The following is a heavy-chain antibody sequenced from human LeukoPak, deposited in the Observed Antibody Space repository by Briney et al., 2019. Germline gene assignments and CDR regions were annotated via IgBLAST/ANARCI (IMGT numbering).Heavy chain of an antibody. CDR3: ARGYCSSTSCPIIE. CDR2: ISSSGSTI. J-gene: IGHJ4*02. Sequence: PGGSLRLSCAASGFTFSDYYMSWIRQAPGKGLEWVSYISSSGSTIYYADSVKGRFTISRDNAKNSLYLQMNSLRAEDTAVYYCARGYCSSTSCPIIEWGQGTLVTVSS. CDR1: GFTFSDYY. D-gene: IGHD2-2*01. V-gene: IGHV3-11*04.